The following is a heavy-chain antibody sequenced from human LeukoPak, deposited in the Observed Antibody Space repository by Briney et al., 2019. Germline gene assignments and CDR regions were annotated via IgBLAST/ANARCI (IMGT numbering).Heavy chain of an antibody. D-gene: IGHD5-24*01. CDR2: MYYSATP. CDR1: GGSISSNSYS. V-gene: IGHV4-39*01. J-gene: IGHJ4*02. Sequence: SETLSLTCSVSGGSISSNSYSWGWIRQPPGEGLEWIGTMYYSATPYYNSSLKSRVTISVDTSKNRISLKLTSATAADTAVYYCVAATTYFDYWGQGTLVTVSP. CDR3: VAATTYFDY.